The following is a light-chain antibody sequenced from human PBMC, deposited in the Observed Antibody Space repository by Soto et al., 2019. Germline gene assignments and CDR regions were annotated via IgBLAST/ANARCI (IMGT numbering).Light chain of an antibody. V-gene: IGKV3-11*01. CDR2: GAS. CDR1: RSISRY. J-gene: IGKJ1*01. Sequence: DIVMTQTPLSLSVTPGQPATLSCRASRSISRYLAWYQHQPGQAPRLLIYGASTRATGIPARFSGSGSGTDFTLTITSLEPEDFAVYYCQQRSDWPPTFGQGTKVDIK. CDR3: QQRSDWPPT.